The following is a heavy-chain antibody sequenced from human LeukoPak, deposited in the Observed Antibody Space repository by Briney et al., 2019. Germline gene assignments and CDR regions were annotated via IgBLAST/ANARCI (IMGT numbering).Heavy chain of an antibody. CDR2: ISYDGSNK. CDR3: AKDGPPGEYQLLWCLDY. V-gene: IGHV3-30-3*01. Sequence: GGSLRLSCAASGFTFSSYAMHWVRQAPGKGLEWVAVISYDGSNKYYADSVKGRFTVSRDNSKNTLYLQMNSLRAEDTAVYYCAKDGPPGEYQLLWCLDYWGQGTLVTVSS. D-gene: IGHD2-2*01. CDR1: GFTFSSYA. J-gene: IGHJ4*02.